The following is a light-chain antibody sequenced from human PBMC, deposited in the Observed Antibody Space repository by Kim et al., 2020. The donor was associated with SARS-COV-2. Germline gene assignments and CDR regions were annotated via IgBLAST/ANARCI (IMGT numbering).Light chain of an antibody. CDR3: NSYTNSGTYV. CDR1: SSDVGLYNY. J-gene: IGLJ1*01. CDR2: DVT. Sequence: GQSITISCTGTSSDVGLYNYVAWYQQHPLRAPKLMIYDVTERPSGVSNRFSASKSGNTASLTISGLQPEDEADYYCNSYTNSGTYVFGTGTKVTVL. V-gene: IGLV2-14*03.